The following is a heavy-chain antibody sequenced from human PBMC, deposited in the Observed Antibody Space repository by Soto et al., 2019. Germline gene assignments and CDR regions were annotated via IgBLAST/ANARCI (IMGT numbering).Heavy chain of an antibody. CDR2: VNPSVGHT. V-gene: IGHV1-46*01. CDR3: ARGGHVVVVTAAFDY. D-gene: IGHD2-21*02. Sequence: QVQLMQSGAEVKKPGASVKVSCKASGDTFTDYYIHWVRQAPGQGLEWMGTVNPSVGHTTYAPNFLGRVTMTRDTSTSTLYMELTSLRSEDTAVYYCARGGHVVVVTAAFDYWGQGTLVTVSS. CDR1: GDTFTDYY. J-gene: IGHJ4*02.